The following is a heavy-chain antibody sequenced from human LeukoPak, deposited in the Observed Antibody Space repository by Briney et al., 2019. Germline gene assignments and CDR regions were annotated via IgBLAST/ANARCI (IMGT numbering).Heavy chain of an antibody. CDR3: ARGTDYSSSWYEYYYGMDV. V-gene: IGHV4-4*07. D-gene: IGHD6-13*01. CDR2: IYTSGST. J-gene: IGHJ6*02. CDR1: GGSISSYY. Sequence: PSETLSLTCTVSGGSISSYYWSWIRQPAGKGLEWIGRIYTSGSTNYNPSLTSRVTMSVDTSKNQFSLKLSSVTAADTAVYYCARGTDYSSSWYEYYYGMDVWGQGTTVTVSS.